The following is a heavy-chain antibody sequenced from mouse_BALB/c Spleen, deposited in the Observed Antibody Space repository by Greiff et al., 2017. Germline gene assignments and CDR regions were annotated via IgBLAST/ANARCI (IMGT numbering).Heavy chain of an antibody. CDR2: ISSGGSYT. J-gene: IGHJ2*01. V-gene: IGHV5-6*01. CDR3: TRDFDGGYFDY. CDR1: GFTFSSYG. Sequence: EVKLMESGGDLVKPGGSLKLSCAASGFTFSSYGMSWVRQTPDKRLEWVATISSGGSYTYYPDSVKGRFTISRDNAKNTLYLQMSSLKSEDTAMYYCTRDFDGGYFDYWGQGTTLTVSS.